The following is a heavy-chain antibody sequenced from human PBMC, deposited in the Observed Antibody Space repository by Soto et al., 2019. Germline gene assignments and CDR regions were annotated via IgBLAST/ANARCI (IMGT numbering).Heavy chain of an antibody. CDR1: GFSFSDAC. V-gene: IGHV3-15*07. CDR3: ARGGPLGNYFDY. J-gene: IGHJ4*02. Sequence: EVQLVESGGGLVKPGGSLRLSCAASGFSFSDACMNWVRQAPGKGLEWVGRIKWSSHTGAVDYAAPVKVRFTISRADSKNTLYLQLNSLTTEDTAVYYCARGGPLGNYFDYWGQGTLVTVSS. D-gene: IGHD2-15*01. CDR2: IKWSSHTGAV.